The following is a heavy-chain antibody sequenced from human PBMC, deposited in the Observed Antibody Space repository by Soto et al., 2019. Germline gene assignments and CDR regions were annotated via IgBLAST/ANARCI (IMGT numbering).Heavy chain of an antibody. J-gene: IGHJ3*02. CDR2: ISWNSGSI. D-gene: IGHD6-19*01. V-gene: IGHV3-9*01. CDR3: AKDIRAVAGTGKAFDI. CDR1: GFTFDDYA. Sequence: GGSLRLSCAASGFTFDDYAMHWVRQAPGKGLEWVSGISWNSGSIGYADSVKGRFTISRDNAKNSLYLQMNSLRAEDTALYYCAKDIRAVAGTGKAFDIWGQGTMVTVSS.